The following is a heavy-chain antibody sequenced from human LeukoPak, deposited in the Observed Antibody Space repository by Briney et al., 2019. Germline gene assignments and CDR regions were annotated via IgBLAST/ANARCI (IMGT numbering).Heavy chain of an antibody. Sequence: PSETLSLTCTVSGGSISSNYWSWSRQPAGKGLEWIGRIYTSVSTNYNPSLKSRVTMSVDTSKIQFSLKLSSVTAADTAVYYCARDRDGYNLNAFDIWGQGTMVTVSS. CDR1: GGSISSNY. CDR2: IYTSVST. CDR3: ARDRDGYNLNAFDI. D-gene: IGHD5-24*01. V-gene: IGHV4-4*07. J-gene: IGHJ3*02.